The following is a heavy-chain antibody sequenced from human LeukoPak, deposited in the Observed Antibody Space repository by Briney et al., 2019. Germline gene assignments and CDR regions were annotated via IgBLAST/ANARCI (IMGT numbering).Heavy chain of an antibody. CDR2: IYSDNT. CDR3: ARRSGVAVAGAFDY. D-gene: IGHD6-19*01. CDR1: GLTLSSNS. Sequence: GGSLRLTCIATGLTLSSNSMSWVGQAPGKGLEGVSFIYSDNTHYSNSVKGRFTISRDNSKNTLYLQMNSLRAEDTAVYFCARRSGVAVAGAFDYWGQGTLVTVSS. J-gene: IGHJ4*02. V-gene: IGHV3-53*01.